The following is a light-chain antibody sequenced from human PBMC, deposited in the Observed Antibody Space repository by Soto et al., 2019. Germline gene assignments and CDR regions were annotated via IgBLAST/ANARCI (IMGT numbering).Light chain of an antibody. V-gene: IGLV2-14*01. CDR2: EVS. CDR1: SSDVGGYNY. CDR3: SSYTSSSTLV. Sequence: QSVLTQPASVSGSPGQSITISFTGTSSDVGGYNYVSWYQQNPGKAPKLMIYEVSNRPSGVSNRFSGSKSGNTASLTISGLQAEDEADYYCSSYTSSSTLVFGTGTKV. J-gene: IGLJ1*01.